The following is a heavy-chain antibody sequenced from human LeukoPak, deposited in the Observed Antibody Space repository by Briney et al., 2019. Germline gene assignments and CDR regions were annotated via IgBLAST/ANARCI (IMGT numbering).Heavy chain of an antibody. CDR3: AKDNYDSSGYLRSFDY. J-gene: IGHJ4*02. V-gene: IGHV3-30*02. CDR1: GFTFSSYG. D-gene: IGHD3-22*01. Sequence: GGSLRLSCAASGFTFSSYGMHWVRQAPGKWLEWVAFIRYDGSNKYYADSVKGRFTISRDNSKNTLYLQMNSLRAEDTAVYYCAKDNYDSSGYLRSFDYWGQGTLLTVSS. CDR2: IRYDGSNK.